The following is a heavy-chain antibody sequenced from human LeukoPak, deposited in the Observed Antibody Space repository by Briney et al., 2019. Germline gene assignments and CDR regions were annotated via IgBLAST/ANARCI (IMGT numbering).Heavy chain of an antibody. CDR2: ISSSSYI. J-gene: IGHJ5*02. CDR1: GFTFSSYS. D-gene: IGHD2-2*01. CDR3: ARDPVYCSSTSCYQTSNWFDP. Sequence: GGSLRLSCAASGFTFSSYSMNWVRQAPGKGLEWVSSISSSSYIYYADSVKGRFTISRDNAKNSLYLQMNSLRAEDTAVYYCARDPVYCSSTSCYQTSNWFDPWGQGTLVTVSS. V-gene: IGHV3-21*01.